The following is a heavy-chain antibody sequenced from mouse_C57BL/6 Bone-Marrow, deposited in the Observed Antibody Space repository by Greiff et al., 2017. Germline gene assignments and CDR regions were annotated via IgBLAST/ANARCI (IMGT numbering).Heavy chain of an antibody. Sequence: QVQLQQSGAELVKPGASVKLSCKASGYTFTSYWMHWVKQRPGRGLEWIGNFDPYSGGTKYNEKFKSKATLTVDKSSSTAYMQLSRLTSEDSAVCDCARWSSYVGYLDDWGKGTTVTVSS. V-gene: IGHV1-62-3*01. J-gene: IGHJ1*03. CDR2: FDPYSGGT. CDR1: GYTFTSYW. CDR3: ARWSSYVGYLDD. D-gene: IGHD6-1*01.